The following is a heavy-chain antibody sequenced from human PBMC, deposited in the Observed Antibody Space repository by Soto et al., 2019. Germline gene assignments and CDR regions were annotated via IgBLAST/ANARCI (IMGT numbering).Heavy chain of an antibody. J-gene: IGHJ6*02. CDR3: ARGSDGSGSYYNVRPYYYYYYGMDV. D-gene: IGHD3-10*01. CDR1: GFTFSSYG. Sequence: GSLRLSCAASGFTFSSYGMHWVRQAPGKGLEWVAVIWYDGSNKYYADSVKGRFTISRDNSKNTLYLQMNSLRAEDTAVYYCARGSDGSGSYYNVRPYYYYYYGMDVWGQGTTVTVSS. V-gene: IGHV3-33*01. CDR2: IWYDGSNK.